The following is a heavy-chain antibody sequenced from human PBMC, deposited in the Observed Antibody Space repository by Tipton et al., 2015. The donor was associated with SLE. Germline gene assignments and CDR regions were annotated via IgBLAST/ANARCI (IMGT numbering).Heavy chain of an antibody. Sequence: TLSLTCTVSGGSISSGSHWWGWIRQPPGKGLEWIGYMYHSGITNYNPSLYSRVTISVDTSKNQFSLKMNSVTAADTAVYYCARGTPFMEWERNWFDPWGQGTLVTVSS. V-gene: IGHV4-61*01. J-gene: IGHJ5*02. CDR2: MYHSGIT. D-gene: IGHD1-26*01. CDR3: ARGTPFMEWERNWFDP. CDR1: GGSISSGSHW.